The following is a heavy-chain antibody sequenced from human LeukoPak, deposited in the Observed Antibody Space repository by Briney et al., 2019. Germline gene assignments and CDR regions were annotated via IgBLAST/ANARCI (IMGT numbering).Heavy chain of an antibody. CDR1: GFTFSSYS. J-gene: IGHJ3*02. D-gene: IGHD3-9*01. CDR3: ARDRKPYYDILTGYSAPAAFDI. CDR2: ISSSSSYI. Sequence: PGGSLRLSCAASGFTFSSYSMNWVRQAPGKGLEWVSSISSSSSYIYYADSVKGRFTISRDNAKNSRYLQMNSLRAEDTAVYYCARDRKPYYDILTGYSAPAAFDIWGQGTMVTVSS. V-gene: IGHV3-21*01.